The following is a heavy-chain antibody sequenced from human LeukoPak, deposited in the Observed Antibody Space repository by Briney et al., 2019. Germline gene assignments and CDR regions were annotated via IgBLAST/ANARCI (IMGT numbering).Heavy chain of an antibody. CDR2: ISGSGGST. Sequence: GGSLRLSCAASGFTFSSYAMNWVRQAPGKGLEWVSVISGSGGSTYYADSVKGRFTISRDNSKNTLYLQMNSLRAEDTAVYYSANKGEHGGIYYYGMDVWGQGTTVTVSS. J-gene: IGHJ6*02. V-gene: IGHV3-23*01. CDR3: ANKGEHGGIYYYGMDV. D-gene: IGHD1/OR15-1a*01. CDR1: GFTFSSYA.